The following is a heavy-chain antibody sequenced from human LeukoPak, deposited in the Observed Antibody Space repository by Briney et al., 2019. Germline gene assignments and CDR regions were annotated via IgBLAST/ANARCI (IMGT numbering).Heavy chain of an antibody. CDR2: TNPNSGDT. CDR3: ARSHPGHLAVAGDLDY. CDR1: GYTFTGYY. Sequence: ASVKVSCKASGYTFTGYYMHWVRQAPGQGLEWMGWTNPNSGDTNYAQKFQGRVTMTRDTSISTAYMELSRLRSDDTAVYFCARSHPGHLAVAGDLDYWGQGTLVTVSS. D-gene: IGHD6-13*01. J-gene: IGHJ4*02. V-gene: IGHV1-2*02.